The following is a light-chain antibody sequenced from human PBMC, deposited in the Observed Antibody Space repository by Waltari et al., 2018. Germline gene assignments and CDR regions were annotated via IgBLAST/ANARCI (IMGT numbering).Light chain of an antibody. CDR1: NIGSKS. J-gene: IGLJ2*01. CDR2: DDS. Sequence: YVLTQPPSVSVAPGQTARLTWGGNNIGSKSVHGYQQKPGQAPVLVVYDDSDRPSGIPERFCGSNSGNTATLTIRRVEAGDEADYCCQVWDSSSDHVVFGGGTKLTVL. CDR3: QVWDSSSDHVV. V-gene: IGLV3-21*02.